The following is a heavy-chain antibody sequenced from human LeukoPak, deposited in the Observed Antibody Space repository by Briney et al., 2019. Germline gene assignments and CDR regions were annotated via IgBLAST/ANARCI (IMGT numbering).Heavy chain of an antibody. D-gene: IGHD3-22*01. J-gene: IGHJ4*02. CDR2: ISSSSSYI. Sequence: GGSLRLSCEVSGLTLSSHWMTWVRQAPGKGLEWVSSISSSSSYIYYADSVKGRFTISRDNAKNSLYLQMNSLRAEDTAVYYCAREPKMYYYDSSGYWGQGTLVTVSS. CDR1: GLTLSSHW. V-gene: IGHV3-21*01. CDR3: AREPKMYYYDSSGY.